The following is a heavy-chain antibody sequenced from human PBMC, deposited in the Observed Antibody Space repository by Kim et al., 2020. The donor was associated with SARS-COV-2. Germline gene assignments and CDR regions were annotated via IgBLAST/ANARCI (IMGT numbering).Heavy chain of an antibody. Sequence: SETLSLTCAVSGGSISISAWWNWVRQAPGKGPEWIGEIYHSGISNYNPSLKGRVSMSVDTSKNQLSLQIKSVSAADTAVYYCASGLEDYYGSGSYFSEAFDFWGQGTLVIASS. D-gene: IGHD3-10*01. CDR3: ASGLEDYYGSGSYFSEAFDF. J-gene: IGHJ4*03. CDR2: IYHSGIS. CDR1: GGSISISAW. V-gene: IGHV4-4*02.